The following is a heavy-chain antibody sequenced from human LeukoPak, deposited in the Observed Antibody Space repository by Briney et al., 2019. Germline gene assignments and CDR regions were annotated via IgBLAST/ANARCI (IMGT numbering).Heavy chain of an antibody. J-gene: IGHJ3*02. Sequence: PGGSLRLSCAASGFMFSSNYMSWVRQAPGKGLEWVSVIYSGGSTYYADSVKGRFTISRDNSKNTLYLQMNSLRAEDTAMYYCARGKDDAFDIWGQGTMVTVSS. CDR2: IYSGGST. CDR3: ARGKDDAFDI. CDR1: GFMFSSNY. V-gene: IGHV3-53*01.